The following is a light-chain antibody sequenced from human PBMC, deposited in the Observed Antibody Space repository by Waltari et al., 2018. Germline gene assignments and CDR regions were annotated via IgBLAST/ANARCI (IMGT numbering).Light chain of an antibody. V-gene: IGLV2-8*01. Sequence: QSALPQPPSASGSPGPSVTISCTGTSTDVGGYNYVSWYQHPPGKAPKLMISEVTKRPSGVPDRFSGSKSGNTASLTVSGLQAEDEADYYCSSYAGSNNLVFGGGTKMTVL. CDR1: STDVGGYNY. CDR2: EVT. CDR3: SSYAGSNNLV. J-gene: IGLJ2*01.